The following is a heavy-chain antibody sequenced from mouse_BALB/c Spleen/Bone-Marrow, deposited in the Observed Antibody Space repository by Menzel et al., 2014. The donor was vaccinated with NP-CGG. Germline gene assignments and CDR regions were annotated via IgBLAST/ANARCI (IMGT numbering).Heavy chain of an antibody. J-gene: IGHJ3*01. D-gene: IGHD2-2*01. Sequence: DVMLVESGGGLVQPKGSLKLSCAASGFTFNTYAMNWVRQAPGKGLEWVARIRSKSNNYATYYANSVKDRFTISRDDSQSMLYLQMNNLKTEDTAMYYCVRGYGAYWGQGTLVTVSA. V-gene: IGHV10-1*02. CDR1: GFTFNTYA. CDR2: IRSKSNNYAT. CDR3: VRGYGAY.